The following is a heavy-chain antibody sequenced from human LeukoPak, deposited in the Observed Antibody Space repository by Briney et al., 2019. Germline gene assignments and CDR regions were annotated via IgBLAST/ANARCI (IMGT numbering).Heavy chain of an antibody. Sequence: GGSLRLSCAASGFTFSSYGMHWVRQAPGKGLEWVAVISYDGSNKYYADSVKGRFTISRDNSKNTLYLQMNSLRAEDTAVYYCAKDQPRHYYDSSGYYDYWGQGTLVTVSS. V-gene: IGHV3-30*18. J-gene: IGHJ4*02. CDR1: GFTFSSYG. D-gene: IGHD3-22*01. CDR3: AKDQPRHYYDSSGYYDY. CDR2: ISYDGSNK.